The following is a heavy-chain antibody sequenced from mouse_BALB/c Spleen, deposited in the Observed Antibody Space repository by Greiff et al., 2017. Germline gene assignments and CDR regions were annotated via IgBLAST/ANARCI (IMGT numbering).Heavy chain of an antibody. Sequence: VKLQESGPGLVQPSQSLSITCTVSGFSLTSYGVHWVRQSPGKGLEWLGVIWSGGSTDYNAAFISRLSISKDNSKSQVFFKMNSLQANDTAIYYCARSYCGLYYAMDYWGQGTSVTVSS. D-gene: IGHD1-1*01. CDR2: IWSGGST. J-gene: IGHJ4*01. V-gene: IGHV2-2*02. CDR1: GFSLTSYG. CDR3: ARSYCGLYYAMDY.